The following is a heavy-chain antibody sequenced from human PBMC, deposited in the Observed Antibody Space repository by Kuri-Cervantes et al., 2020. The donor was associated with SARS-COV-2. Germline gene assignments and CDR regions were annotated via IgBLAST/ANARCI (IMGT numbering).Heavy chain of an antibody. V-gene: IGHV3-48*01. CDR3: ASGLLYDSSVIGQAGSPRGGGIHY. D-gene: IGHD3-22*01. CDR1: GFTFSSYE. J-gene: IGHJ4*02. CDR2: ISSSSSTI. Sequence: GESLKISCAASGFTFSSYEMNWVRQAPGKGLEWVSYISSSSSTIYYADSVKGRFTISRDNAKNSLYLQMNSLRAEDTAVYYCASGLLYDSSVIGQAGSPRGGGIHYWGQGTLVTVSS.